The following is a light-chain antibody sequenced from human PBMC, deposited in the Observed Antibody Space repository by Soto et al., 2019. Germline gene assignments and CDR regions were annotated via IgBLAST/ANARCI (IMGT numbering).Light chain of an antibody. CDR1: SSDVGGYDY. V-gene: IGLV2-14*01. CDR3: SSYSISTAYL. J-gene: IGLJ1*01. CDR2: EVS. Sequence: QSVLTQPASVSGSPGQSITISCTGTSSDVGGYDYVSWYQLHPGKAPKLMVFEVSNRHSGVSYRFSGSKSGNTASLTISGLQAEDEADYFCSSYSISTAYLFGTGTKGTVL.